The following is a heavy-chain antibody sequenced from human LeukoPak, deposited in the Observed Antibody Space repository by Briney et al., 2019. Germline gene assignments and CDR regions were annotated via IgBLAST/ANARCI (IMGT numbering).Heavy chain of an antibody. Sequence: PGGSLRLSCGASGFTFSSYGMHWVRQAPGKGLEWEAFIRYDGSTKNYADSVKGRFTISRDNSKNTLYLQMNSLRGEDTAVYYCAKVHEYGDNDWFDSWGQGTLVTVSS. CDR1: GFTFSSYG. V-gene: IGHV3-30*02. CDR3: AKVHEYGDNDWFDS. D-gene: IGHD4-17*01. CDR2: IRYDGSTK. J-gene: IGHJ5*01.